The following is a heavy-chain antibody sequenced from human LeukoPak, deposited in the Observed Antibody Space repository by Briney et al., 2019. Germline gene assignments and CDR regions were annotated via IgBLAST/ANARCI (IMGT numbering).Heavy chain of an antibody. CDR3: ARDSVYYYDSSGVNWFDP. Sequence: PGGSLRLSCAGPKYLFDDFGMNWVRQAPGKGLEWVSGILWNGGGAVYADSVKGRFIISKDNAKNSLYLQMNSLRAEDTAVYYCARDSVYYYDSSGVNWFDPWGQGTLVTVSS. CDR2: ILWNGGGA. J-gene: IGHJ5*02. V-gene: IGHV3-20*04. CDR1: KYLFDDFG. D-gene: IGHD3-22*01.